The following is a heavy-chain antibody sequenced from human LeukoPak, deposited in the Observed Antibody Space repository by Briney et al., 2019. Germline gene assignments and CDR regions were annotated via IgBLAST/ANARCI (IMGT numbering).Heavy chain of an antibody. CDR3: ASYAPHRAAAGTRWYFDY. D-gene: IGHD6-13*01. CDR2: ISAYNGNT. Sequence: GASVKVSCKASGYTFTSYGISWVRQAPGQGLEWMGWISAYNGNTNYAQKFQGRVTITADESTSTAYMELSSLRSEDTAVYYCASYAPHRAAAGTRWYFDYWGQGTLVTVSS. V-gene: IGHV1-18*01. J-gene: IGHJ4*02. CDR1: GYTFTSYG.